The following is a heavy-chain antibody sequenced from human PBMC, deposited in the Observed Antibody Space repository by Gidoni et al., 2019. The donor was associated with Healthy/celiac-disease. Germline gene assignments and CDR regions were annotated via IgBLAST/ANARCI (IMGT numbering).Heavy chain of an antibody. V-gene: IGHV3-21*01. J-gene: IGHJ4*02. CDR3: ASVGGTRG. D-gene: IGHD1-26*01. CDR2: ISSSSSYI. Sequence: EVPPVGFGGGLVQPGGSLGTPRSASGFTFSSYSMNWVRQAPGKGLEWVSSISSSSSYIYYADSVKGRFTISRDNAKNSLYLQMNSLRAEDTAVYYCASVGGTRGWGQGTLVTVSS. CDR1: GFTFSSYS.